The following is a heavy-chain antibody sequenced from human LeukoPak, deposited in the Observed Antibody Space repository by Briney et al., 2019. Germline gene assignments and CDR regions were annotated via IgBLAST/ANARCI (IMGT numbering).Heavy chain of an antibody. CDR3: TLVVPAAIYMDV. CDR2: MNLNSGNT. D-gene: IGHD2-2*01. V-gene: IGHV1-8*01. Sequence: ASVKVSCKASGYTFTSYDINWVRQATGQGLEWMGWMNLNSGNTGYAQKFQGRVTMTRNTSISTAYMELSSLRSEDTAVYYCTLVVPAAIYMDVWGKGTTVTVSS. CDR1: GYTFTSYD. J-gene: IGHJ6*03.